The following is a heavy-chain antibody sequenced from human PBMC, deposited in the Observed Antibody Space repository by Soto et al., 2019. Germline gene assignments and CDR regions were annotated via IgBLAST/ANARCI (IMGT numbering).Heavy chain of an antibody. V-gene: IGHV3-21*01. D-gene: IGHD3-3*01. J-gene: IGHJ6*02. Sequence: GGPLRLSCAASGFTFSSYSMNWVRQAPGKGLEWVSSISSSSSYIYYADSVKGRFTSSRDNAKNSLYLQMNSLRAEDTAVYYCARLIHYDFWSGYPSYYYYYGMDVWGQGTTVTVSS. CDR3: ARLIHYDFWSGYPSYYYYYGMDV. CDR1: GFTFSSYS. CDR2: ISSSSSYI.